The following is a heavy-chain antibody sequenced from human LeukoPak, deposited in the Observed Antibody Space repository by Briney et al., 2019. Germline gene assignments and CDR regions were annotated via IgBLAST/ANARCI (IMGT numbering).Heavy chain of an antibody. D-gene: IGHD3-3*01. CDR2: INTNTGNP. CDR3: ARGVSRLFGVVTDYL. J-gene: IGHJ4*02. Sequence: ASVKVSCKASGYIFTSYVLHWVRQAPGQGLEWMGWINTNTGNPTYAQGFTGRFVFSLDTSVGTAYLQISSLKAEDTAVYYCARGVSRLFGVVTDYLWGQGTLVTVSS. V-gene: IGHV7-4-1*02. CDR1: GYIFTSYV.